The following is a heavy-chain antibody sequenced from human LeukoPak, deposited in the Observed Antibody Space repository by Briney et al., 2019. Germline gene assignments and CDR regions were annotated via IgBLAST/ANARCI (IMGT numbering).Heavy chain of an antibody. J-gene: IGHJ4*02. CDR1: GFTLSSYA. D-gene: IGHD6-19*01. CDR2: ISVSGNT. Sequence: PGGSLRLSCAASGFTLSSYAMSWVRQGPGKGLEWVSAISVSGNTYHADSVKGRFTISRDTSKNTVSLQMNSLRAEDTAVYYCAGDKTTGGWYEFDYWGQGTLVTVSS. V-gene: IGHV3-23*01. CDR3: AGDKTTGGWYEFDY.